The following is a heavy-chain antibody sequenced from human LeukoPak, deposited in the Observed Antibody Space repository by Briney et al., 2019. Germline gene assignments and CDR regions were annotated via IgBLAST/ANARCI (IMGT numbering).Heavy chain of an antibody. CDR3: ARERYSSGWYGDYFDY. CDR2: IYYSGST. J-gene: IGHJ4*02. V-gene: IGHV4-59*01. CDR1: GGSTSSYY. D-gene: IGHD6-19*01. Sequence: SETLSLTCTVSGGSTSSYYWSWIRQPPGKGLEWIGCIYYSGSTNYNPSLKSRVTISVDTSKNQFSLKLSSVTAADTAVYYCARERYSSGWYGDYFDYWGQGTLVTVSS.